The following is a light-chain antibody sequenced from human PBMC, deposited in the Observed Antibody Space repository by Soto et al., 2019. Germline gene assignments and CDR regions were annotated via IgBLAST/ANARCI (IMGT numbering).Light chain of an antibody. CDR3: QQYDYLPYT. CDR2: DAS. V-gene: IGKV1-33*01. Sequence: DLQMTQSPSSLSASVGARVTITCQASQDIKRNMNWFRQRPGEAPHLLIYDASKLETGVPSRFSGSGSGTDFTFTITSLQPEDVATYFCQQYDYLPYTFGQGTKLEIK. J-gene: IGKJ2*01. CDR1: QDIKRN.